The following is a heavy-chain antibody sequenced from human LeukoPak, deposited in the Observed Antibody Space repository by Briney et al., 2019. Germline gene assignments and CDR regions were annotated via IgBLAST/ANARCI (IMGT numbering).Heavy chain of an antibody. Sequence: SETLSLTCTVSGGSISSGSYYWSWIRQPAGKGLEWIGRIYTSGSTNYNPSLKSRVTISVDTSKNQFSLKLSSVTAADTAVYYCATGPQPIHSHYYYYMDVWGKGTTVTISS. CDR1: GGSISSGSYY. D-gene: IGHD2-15*01. CDR3: ATGPQPIHSHYYYYMDV. V-gene: IGHV4-61*02. CDR2: IYTSGST. J-gene: IGHJ6*03.